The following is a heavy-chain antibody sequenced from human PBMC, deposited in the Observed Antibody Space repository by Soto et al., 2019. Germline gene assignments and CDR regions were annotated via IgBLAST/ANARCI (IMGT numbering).Heavy chain of an antibody. Sequence: GGSLRLSCAASGFTFSGYAMSWVRQAPGKGLEWVSAISGSGGSTYYADSVKGRFTISRDNSKNRLYLQMNSLRAEDTAVYYCAKDVGGYGSGSYYSPFDYWGQGTLVTVSS. D-gene: IGHD3-10*01. V-gene: IGHV3-23*01. J-gene: IGHJ4*02. CDR1: GFTFSGYA. CDR2: ISGSGGST. CDR3: AKDVGGYGSGSYYSPFDY.